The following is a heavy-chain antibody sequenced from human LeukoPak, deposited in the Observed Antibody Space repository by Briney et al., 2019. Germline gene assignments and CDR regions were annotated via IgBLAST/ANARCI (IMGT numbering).Heavy chain of an antibody. CDR1: GCSFTNYW. V-gene: IGHV5-51*01. D-gene: IGHD2-2*01. J-gene: IGHJ4*02. Sequence: GASLQISCKGSGCSFTNYWIGWVRQLPGKGREWMGIIYPGDSDTRYSPSFQGQVTISADKSIKTASLQWSSLKASDTAIYYCARRFCTSTRCLLGDYWGQGGLVTVCS. CDR3: ARRFCTSTRCLLGDY. CDR2: IYPGDSDT.